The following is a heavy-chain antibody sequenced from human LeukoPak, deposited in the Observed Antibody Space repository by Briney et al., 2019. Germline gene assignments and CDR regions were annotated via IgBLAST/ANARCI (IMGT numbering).Heavy chain of an antibody. V-gene: IGHV3-23*01. CDR1: GFTFSSYA. CDR3: TRGGMGYRAAAGTD. J-gene: IGHJ4*02. Sequence: GGSLRLSCAASGFTFSSYAMSWVRQAPGKGLEWVSAISGSGGSTYYADSVKGRFTISRDNSKNTLYLQMNSLRAEDTAVYYCTRGGMGYRAAAGTDWGQGTLVTVSS. CDR2: ISGSGGST. D-gene: IGHD6-13*01.